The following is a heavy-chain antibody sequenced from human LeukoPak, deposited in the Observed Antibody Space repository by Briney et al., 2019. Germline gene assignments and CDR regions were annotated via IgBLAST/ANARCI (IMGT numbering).Heavy chain of an antibody. CDR2: INPNSGGT. V-gene: IGHV1-2*02. Sequence: ASVKVSCKXSGYTFTGYYMHWVRQAPGQGLEWMGWINPNSGGTNYAQKFRGRVTMTRDTSISTAYMELSRLRSDDTAVYYCARVGGEYIVVVPAANFDYWGQGTLVTVSS. D-gene: IGHD2-2*01. J-gene: IGHJ4*02. CDR1: GYTFTGYY. CDR3: ARVGGEYIVVVPAANFDY.